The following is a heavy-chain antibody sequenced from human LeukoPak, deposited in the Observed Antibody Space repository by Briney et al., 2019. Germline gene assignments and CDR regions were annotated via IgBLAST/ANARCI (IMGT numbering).Heavy chain of an antibody. CDR1: GGSFSGYY. CDR2: INHSGST. V-gene: IGHV4-34*01. D-gene: IGHD6-25*01. J-gene: IGHJ6*02. Sequence: SETLSLTCAVYGGSFSGYYWSWIRQPPGKGLEWIGEINHSGSTNYNPSLKSRVTISVDTSRNQFSLKLSSVTAADTAVYYCARGPAAYYYYYGMDVWGQGTTVTVSS. CDR3: ARGPAAYYYYYGMDV.